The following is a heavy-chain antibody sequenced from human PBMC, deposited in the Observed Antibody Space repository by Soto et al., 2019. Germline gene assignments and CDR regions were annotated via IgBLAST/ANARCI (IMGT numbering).Heavy chain of an antibody. CDR1: GGSISSCDYY. J-gene: IGHJ6*02. CDR3: DRVPDV. V-gene: IGHV4-30-4*01. Sequence: TLSLTCSASGGSISSCDYYWNWIRQPPGKGLEWIGHIYYSGSTYYNPSLKSRVTISVDRSKNQFSLKLSSVTAADTAVYYCDRVPDVWGQGTTVTVSS. CDR2: IYYSGST.